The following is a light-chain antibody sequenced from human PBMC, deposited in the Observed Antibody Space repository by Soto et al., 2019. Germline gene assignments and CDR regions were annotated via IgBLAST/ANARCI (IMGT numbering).Light chain of an antibody. CDR1: SSDVGSYNL. V-gene: IGLV2-23*02. Sequence: QSALTQPASVSGSSGQSITISCTGTSSDVGSYNLVSWFQQHPGKAPRLMIYEVNKRPSGVSNRFFGSKSGYTASLTISGLQAEDEAEYYCCSFAGTTTYVLFGGGTKLTVL. CDR3: CSFAGTTTYVL. CDR2: EVN. J-gene: IGLJ2*01.